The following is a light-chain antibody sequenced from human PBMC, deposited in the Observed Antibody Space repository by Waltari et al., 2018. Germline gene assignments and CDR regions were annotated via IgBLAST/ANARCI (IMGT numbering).Light chain of an antibody. CDR1: SSNIEASS. CDR3: ATWDNSLNHWV. V-gene: IGLV1-47*01. J-gene: IGLJ3*02. CDR2: ETY. Sequence: QTVLTQSPPASGTPGQRATIPCGGSSSNIEASSGYWCRQFTGMARRLLIYWRYQQYPGPAPVLLVYETYERPSGVPERFSGSKSGNSASLTITRVQSEDEADYYCATWDNSLNHWVFGGGTRLTAL.